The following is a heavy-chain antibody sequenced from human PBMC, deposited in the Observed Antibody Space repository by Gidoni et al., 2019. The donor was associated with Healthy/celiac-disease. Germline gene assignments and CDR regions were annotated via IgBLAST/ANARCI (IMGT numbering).Heavy chain of an antibody. CDR1: GYTFTRYG. D-gene: IGHD3-10*01. J-gene: IGHJ6*02. Sequence: QVQLVQSGAEVKKPGASVKVSCKASGYTFTRYGISWVRPAPGQGLERMGWISAYHGNTNYAKKLQGRVTMTTDTSTSTAYMELRSLRSDDTAVYYCARDRFTMVRGVISRGYDYYYGMDVWGQGTTVTVSS. CDR3: ARDRFTMVRGVISRGYDYYYGMDV. V-gene: IGHV1-18*04. CDR2: ISAYHGNT.